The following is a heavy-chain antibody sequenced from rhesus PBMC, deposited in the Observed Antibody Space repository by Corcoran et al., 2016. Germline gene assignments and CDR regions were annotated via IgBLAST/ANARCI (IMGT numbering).Heavy chain of an antibody. V-gene: IGHV1-111*02. CDR1: GYIFTDYF. Sequence: QLVQSGAAVKKPGAAVKISCKTSGYIFTDYFLDGERPAPEKGLEWMGRNDPENGRTTPEPRCQDGLTSSADTSTDTGYMEQASLGSEDPAVYYCATGMGDYWGQGVLVTVSS. D-gene: IGHD3-34*01. CDR2: NDPENGRT. CDR3: ATGMGDY. J-gene: IGHJ4*01.